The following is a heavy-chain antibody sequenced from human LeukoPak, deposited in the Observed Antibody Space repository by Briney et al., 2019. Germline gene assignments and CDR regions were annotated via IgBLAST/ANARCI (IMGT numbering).Heavy chain of an antibody. CDR1: GFTFSSYA. CDR2: ISSNGGST. V-gene: IGHV3-64D*09. J-gene: IGHJ4*02. CDR3: VKALPYDYVWGSYRFSSRNYGFDY. Sequence: PGGSLRLSCSASGFTFSSYAMHWVRQAPGKGLEYVSSISSNGGSTYYADSVKGRFTISRDNSKNTLYLQMSSLRAEDTAVYYCVKALPYDYVWGSYRFSSRNYGFDYWGQGTLVTVSS. D-gene: IGHD3-16*02.